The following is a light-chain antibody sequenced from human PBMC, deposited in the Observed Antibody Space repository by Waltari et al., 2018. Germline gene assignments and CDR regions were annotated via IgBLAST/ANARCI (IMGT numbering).Light chain of an antibody. Sequence: EIVLTQSPATLSLSPGDSATLSCGASQTVSSNYLAWYQQKPGLAPSLPISDAAIRATGIPDRFSGSGSGTDFTLTIRRLQPEDFAVYFCQQYGSSPLTFGGGTKVEMK. CDR2: DAA. V-gene: IGKV3D-20*01. CDR3: QQYGSSPLT. CDR1: QTVSSNY. J-gene: IGKJ4*01.